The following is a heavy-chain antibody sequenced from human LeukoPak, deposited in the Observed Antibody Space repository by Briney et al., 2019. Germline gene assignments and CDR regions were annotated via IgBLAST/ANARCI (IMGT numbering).Heavy chain of an antibody. CDR3: AKEPLYYY. CDR1: RFTFSSYT. V-gene: IGHV3-23*01. Sequence: GGSLRLSCAASRFTFSSYTMSWVRQAPGKGLEWVSAINGSGDTTYYADSVKGRFTISRDNSKNTLYLQMNSLRAEDTAVYYCAKEPLYYYWGQGTLVTVSS. CDR2: INGSGDTT. J-gene: IGHJ4*02. D-gene: IGHD2-21*01.